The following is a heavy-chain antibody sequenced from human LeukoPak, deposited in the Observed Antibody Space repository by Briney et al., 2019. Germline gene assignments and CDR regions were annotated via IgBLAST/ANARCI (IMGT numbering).Heavy chain of an antibody. J-gene: IGHJ4*02. Sequence: GGSLRLSWAASGFTFSSYWMSWVRQAPEKGLEGVANIKQDGSEKYYVYSAKGRFTISRDNAKNSLYLQMNSLRAEDTAVYYCARERGWYTDYWGQGTLVTVSS. CDR3: ARERGWYTDY. V-gene: IGHV3-7*03. CDR2: IKQDGSEK. CDR1: GFTFSSYW. D-gene: IGHD6-19*01.